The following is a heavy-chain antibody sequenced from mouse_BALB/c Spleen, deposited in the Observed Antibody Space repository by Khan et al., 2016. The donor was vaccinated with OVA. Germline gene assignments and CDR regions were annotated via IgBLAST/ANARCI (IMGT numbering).Heavy chain of an antibody. CDR3: ARSNYLWPMDY. D-gene: IGHD1-1*01. V-gene: IGHV14-3*02. CDR1: GFNINDTC. Sequence: EVQLQESGAKLVKPGASVKLSCTASGFNINDTCLHWVKQRPEQGLEWIGRIDPANGDTKYDPTFPAKATITAETPSHIAYLQLSSLTSEDTAVYYVARSNYLWPMDYWGQGTTVTVSS. J-gene: IGHJ4*01. CDR2: IDPANGDT.